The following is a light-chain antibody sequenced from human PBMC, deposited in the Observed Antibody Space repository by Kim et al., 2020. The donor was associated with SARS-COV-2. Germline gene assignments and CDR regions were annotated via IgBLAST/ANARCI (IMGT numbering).Light chain of an antibody. CDR1: QSLVNSNGDTH. V-gene: IGKV2-30*01. J-gene: IGKJ4*01. Sequence: DVVMTQSPLSLPVTLGQPASISCRSSQSLVNSNGDTHLTWFQQRPGQSPRRLFYEVSNRDSGVPDRFSGSGSGTDFTLTISRVEAEDVGISYCMPGSYWPTFGGGTKVDIK. CDR3: MPGSYWPT. CDR2: EVS.